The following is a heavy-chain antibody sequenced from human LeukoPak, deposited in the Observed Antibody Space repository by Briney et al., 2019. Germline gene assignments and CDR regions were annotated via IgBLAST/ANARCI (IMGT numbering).Heavy chain of an antibody. CDR3: AREGYDSSGYYYEYYFDY. D-gene: IGHD3-22*01. CDR2: INSDGSST. V-gene: IGHV3-74*01. Sequence: GGSLRLSCAASGFTFSSYWMHWVRQAPGKGLVWVSRINSDGSSTSYADSVKGRFTISRDNAKNTLYLQMNSLRAEDTAVYYCAREGYDSSGYYYEYYFDYWGQGTLVTVSS. CDR1: GFTFSSYW. J-gene: IGHJ4*02.